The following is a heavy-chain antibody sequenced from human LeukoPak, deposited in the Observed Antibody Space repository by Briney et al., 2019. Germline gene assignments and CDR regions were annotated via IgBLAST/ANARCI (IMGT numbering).Heavy chain of an antibody. Sequence: GGSLRPSCAASGFTFSSYSMNWVRQAPGKGLEWVSSISSSSSYIYYADSVRGRFTISRDNAKNSLYLQMNSLRAEDTAVYYCARDPYSGLFDYWGQRTLVTVSS. V-gene: IGHV3-21*01. CDR3: ARDPYSGLFDY. CDR2: ISSSSSYI. CDR1: GFTFSSYS. D-gene: IGHD4-11*01. J-gene: IGHJ4*02.